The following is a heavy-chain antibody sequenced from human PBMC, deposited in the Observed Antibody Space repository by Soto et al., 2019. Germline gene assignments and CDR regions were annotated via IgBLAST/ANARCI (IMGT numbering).Heavy chain of an antibody. J-gene: IGHJ5*02. D-gene: IGHD5-12*01. CDR2: INPNSGGT. Sequence: ASVKVSCQASGYTLTGYYMHWVRQAPGQGLEWMGWINPNSGGTNYAQKFPGRVTMTRATSISTAYMELSRLRSDGTAVYYCARFLRVNWFDPWGQGTLVTVSS. CDR3: ARFLRVNWFDP. CDR1: GYTLTGYY. V-gene: IGHV1-2*02.